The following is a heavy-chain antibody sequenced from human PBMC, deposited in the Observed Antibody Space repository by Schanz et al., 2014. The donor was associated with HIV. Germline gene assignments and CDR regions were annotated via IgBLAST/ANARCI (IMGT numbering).Heavy chain of an antibody. CDR2: LSGSGDST. J-gene: IGHJ4*02. CDR1: GFTFSTYA. D-gene: IGHD1-26*01. CDR3: ARDVGDGFNFYYFEY. V-gene: IGHV3-23*04. Sequence: EVQLVESGGGLVKPGGSLRLSCAASGFTFSTYAMSWVRQAPGKGLEWVSALSGSGDSTYYADSVKGRFTVSRDNSKNTLNLQMKSLRAEDTAVYYCARDVGDGFNFYYFEYWGQGTLVTVSS.